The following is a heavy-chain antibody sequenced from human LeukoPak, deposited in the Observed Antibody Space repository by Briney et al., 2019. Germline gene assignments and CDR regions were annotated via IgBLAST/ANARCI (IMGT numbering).Heavy chain of an antibody. J-gene: IGHJ6*02. V-gene: IGHV3-30-3*01. CDR3: ARSEMTNQFDYYYGMDV. D-gene: IGHD4-11*01. CDR1: GFTFSSYA. Sequence: PGRSLRLSCAASGFTFSSYAMHWVRQAPGKGLEWVAAISYDGSNKYYADSVKGRFTISRDNSKNTLYLQMNSLRAEDTAVYYCARSEMTNQFDYYYGMDVWGQGTTVTVSS. CDR2: ISYDGSNK.